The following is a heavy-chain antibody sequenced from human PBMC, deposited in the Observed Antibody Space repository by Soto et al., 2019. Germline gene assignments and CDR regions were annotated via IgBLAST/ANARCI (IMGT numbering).Heavy chain of an antibody. CDR2: ISGSGTIT. D-gene: IGHD4-17*01. CDR3: ASARLRGGYNA. Sequence: PGGSLRLSCAASGFTFSDYYMSWIRQAPGKGLEWLSYISGSGTITYSAGSVKGRFTISMDNAKNSLYLQMNSLRDEDTAVYYCASARLRGGYNAWGQGTLVTVSS. CDR1: GFTFSDYY. V-gene: IGHV3-11*01. J-gene: IGHJ5*02.